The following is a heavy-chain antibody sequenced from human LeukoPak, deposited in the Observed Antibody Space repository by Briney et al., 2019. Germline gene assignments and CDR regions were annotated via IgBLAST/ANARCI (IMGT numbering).Heavy chain of an antibody. Sequence: GGSLRLSCATSGSTFSSHTMNWVRQAPGKGLEWISYISNTGSVIYYADSVKGRFTISRDNAKNSLYLQMNSLRAEDTAVYYCAGAFWSGYYVGVYYYMDVWGKGTTVTVSS. CDR2: ISNTGSVI. CDR3: AGAFWSGYYVGVYYYMDV. V-gene: IGHV3-48*04. CDR1: GSTFSSHT. J-gene: IGHJ6*03. D-gene: IGHD3-3*01.